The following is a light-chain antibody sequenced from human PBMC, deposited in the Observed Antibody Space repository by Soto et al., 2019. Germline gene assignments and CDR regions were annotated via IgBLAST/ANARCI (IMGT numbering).Light chain of an antibody. Sequence: EIVMTQSPATLSVSPGERATLSCRASQSVSSNLAWYQQKPGQAPRLVIYNKSARAAGIPGRFSGSGSGTEFTLPISSLQSEDFAVYYCQQYNNWPPFTFGPGTKVDIK. CDR3: QQYNNWPPFT. CDR2: NKS. V-gene: IGKV3-15*01. J-gene: IGKJ3*01. CDR1: QSVSSN.